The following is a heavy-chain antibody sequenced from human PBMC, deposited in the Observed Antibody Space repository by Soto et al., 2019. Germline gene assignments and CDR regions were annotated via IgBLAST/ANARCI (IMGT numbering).Heavy chain of an antibody. CDR3: ARDFGGFNGPDAFDI. CDR2: IYYSGST. J-gene: IGHJ3*02. CDR1: GGSISSSSYY. Sequence: ASETLSLTYTVSGGSISSSSYYWSWIRQPPGKGLEWIGYIYYSGSTNYNPSLKSRVTISVDTSKNQFSLKLSSVTAADTAVYYCARDFGGFNGPDAFDIWGQGTMVTVSS. V-gene: IGHV4-61*01. D-gene: IGHD2-8*01.